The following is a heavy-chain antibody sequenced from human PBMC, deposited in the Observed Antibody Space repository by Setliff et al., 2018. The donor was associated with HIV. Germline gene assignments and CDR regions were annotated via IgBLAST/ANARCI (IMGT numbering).Heavy chain of an antibody. J-gene: IGHJ5*01. CDR2: INYGGNT. Sequence: PSETLSLTCTVSGGSISTYHWSWIRQPPGKGLEWIGQINYGGNTHYNPSLRSRGTISVDASKGQLTLNLNSVTAADTAVYYCARVLGSGYAGPFDSWGQGILVTVSS. CDR1: GGSISTYH. CDR3: ARVLGSGYAGPFDS. D-gene: IGHD3-22*01. V-gene: IGHV4-59*01.